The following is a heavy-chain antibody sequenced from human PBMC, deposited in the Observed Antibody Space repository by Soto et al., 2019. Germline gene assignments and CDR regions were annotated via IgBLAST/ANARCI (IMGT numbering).Heavy chain of an antibody. CDR2: ITASGTGT. CDR3: AGGGTSANYAFDI. V-gene: IGHV3-23*01. J-gene: IGHJ3*02. Sequence: EVQLLESGGGLVQPGGSLRLSCAASGFTFSSYAMSWVRQAPGMGLAWVSSITASGTGTYYADSVKGRFTISRDNSKNTLYLQMDSLRAEDTAVYYCAGGGTSANYAFDIWGQGTLVTVSS. CDR1: GFTFSSYA. D-gene: IGHD2-8*02.